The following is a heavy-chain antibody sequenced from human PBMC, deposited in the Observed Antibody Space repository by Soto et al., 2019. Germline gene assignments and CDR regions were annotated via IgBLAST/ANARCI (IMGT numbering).Heavy chain of an antibody. Sequence: QVQLQESGPGLVKPSETLFLPCNVSGGSISKFYWAWLRKTAGHGREWMGRVYATGTTDYNPSLRRRVAMSLDISNKTFSLRLRSVTGADSGVYYGVRDGSKSLRDWFDLWGQGILVTFSS. J-gene: IGHJ5*02. V-gene: IGHV4-4*07. CDR1: GGSISKFY. CDR3: VRDGSKSLRDWFDL. CDR2: VYATGTT.